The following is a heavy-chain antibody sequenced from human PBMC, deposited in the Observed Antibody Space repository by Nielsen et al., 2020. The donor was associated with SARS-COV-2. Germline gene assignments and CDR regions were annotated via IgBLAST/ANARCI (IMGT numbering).Heavy chain of an antibody. CDR2: IRSKAYGGTT. V-gene: IGHV3-49*04. CDR3: AVGAPFDY. Sequence: GESLKISCTASGFTFGDYAMSWVRQAPGKGLEWVGFIRSKAYGGTTEYAASVKGRFTISRDDSKSIAYLQMNSLKTEDTAVYYCAVGAPFDYWGQGTLVTVSS. CDR1: GFTFGDYA. J-gene: IGHJ4*02.